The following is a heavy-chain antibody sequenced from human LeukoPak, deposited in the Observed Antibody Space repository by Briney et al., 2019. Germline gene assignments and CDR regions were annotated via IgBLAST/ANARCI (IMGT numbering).Heavy chain of an antibody. J-gene: IGHJ6*03. CDR3: ARGASSSWYSYYYYYYYMDV. D-gene: IGHD6-13*01. CDR2: MNPNSGNT. V-gene: IGHV1-8*03. Sequence: GASVKVSCKASGYTFTSYDINWVRQATGQGLGWMGWMNPNSGNTGYAQKFQGRGTITRNTSISTAYMELSSLRSEDTAVYYCARGASSSWYSYYYYYYYMDVWGKGTTVTVSS. CDR1: GYTFTSYD.